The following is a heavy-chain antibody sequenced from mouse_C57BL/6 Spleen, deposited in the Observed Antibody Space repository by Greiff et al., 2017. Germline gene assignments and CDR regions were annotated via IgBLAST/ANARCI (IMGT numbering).Heavy chain of an antibody. CDR2: IDPSDSYT. D-gene: IGHD1-1*01. V-gene: IGHV1-69*01. CDR3: ARRSRAPSFITTRYFDV. J-gene: IGHJ1*03. Sequence: QVQLQQPGAELVMPGASVKLSCKASGYTFTSYWMHWVKQRPGQGLEWIGEIDPSDSYTNYNQKFKGKSTLTVDKSSSTAYMQRSSLTSEDSAVXYCARRSRAPSFITTRYFDVWGTGTTVTVSS. CDR1: GYTFTSYW.